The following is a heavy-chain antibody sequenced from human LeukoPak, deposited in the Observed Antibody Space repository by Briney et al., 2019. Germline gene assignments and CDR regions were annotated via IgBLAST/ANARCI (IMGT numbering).Heavy chain of an antibody. CDR1: GGSISSSSYY. D-gene: IGHD3-10*01. CDR3: ARLTWVRGVLFDY. CDR2: IYYSGST. Sequence: PSETLSLTCTVSGGSISSSSYYWGWIRQPPGKGLEWIGSIYYSGSTYYNPSLKSRVTISVDTSKNQFSLKLSSVTAADTAVYYCARLTWVRGVLFDYWGQGTLVTVSS. V-gene: IGHV4-39*01. J-gene: IGHJ4*02.